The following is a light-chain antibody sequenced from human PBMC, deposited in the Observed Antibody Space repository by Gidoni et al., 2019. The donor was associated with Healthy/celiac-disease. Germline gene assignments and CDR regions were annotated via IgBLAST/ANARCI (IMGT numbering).Light chain of an antibody. CDR3: QQYNNWPPWT. Sequence: EIVITQSPATLSVCPGDRATLSCRASQSVSSNLAWYQQKPGQAPRLLIYGASTRATGIPARFSGSGSGTEFTLTISSLQSEDFAVYYCQQYNNWPPWTFGQGTKVEIK. V-gene: IGKV3-15*01. J-gene: IGKJ1*01. CDR1: QSVSSN. CDR2: GAS.